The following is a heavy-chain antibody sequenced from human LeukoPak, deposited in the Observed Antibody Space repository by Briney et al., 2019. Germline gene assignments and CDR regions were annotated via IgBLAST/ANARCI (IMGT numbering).Heavy chain of an antibody. Sequence: GGSLRLSCAASGFTFNTYGMTWVRQAPGKGLEWVSAISGSGGSTYYADSVKGRFTISRDNAKNSLYLQMNSLRAEDTAVYYCVTKWRWLQFWGQGTLVTVSS. J-gene: IGHJ4*02. CDR3: VTKWRWLQF. D-gene: IGHD5-24*01. V-gene: IGHV3-23*01. CDR1: GFTFNTYG. CDR2: ISGSGGST.